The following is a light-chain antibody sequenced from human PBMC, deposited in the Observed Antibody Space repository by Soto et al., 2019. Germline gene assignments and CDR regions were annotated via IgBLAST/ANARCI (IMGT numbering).Light chain of an antibody. V-gene: IGLV2-14*01. CDR2: DVS. CDR1: SSDVGGYNY. Sequence: QSALTQPASVSGSPGQSITISCTGTSSDVGGYNYVSWYQQHPGKAPKLMIYDVSNRPSGVSNRFSGSKSGNTASLTISCLQAEDDADYYCSSYTSSSPDVVFGRGTKLTVL. CDR3: SSYTSSSPDVV. J-gene: IGLJ2*01.